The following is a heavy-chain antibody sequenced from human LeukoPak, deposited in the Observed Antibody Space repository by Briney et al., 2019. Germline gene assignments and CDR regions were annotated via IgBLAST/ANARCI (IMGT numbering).Heavy chain of an antibody. CDR3: ARDSDSSFEGVPFDY. V-gene: IGHV3-33*01. CDR2: IWFDGSNK. J-gene: IGHJ4*02. Sequence: PGGPLRLSCAASGFTFSTYGMHWVRQAPGKGLEWVAVIWFDGSNKYNADSVKGRFTISRDNSKNTLYLQMNSLRGEDTAVYYCARDSDSSFEGVPFDYWGQGTLVTVSS. CDR1: GFTFSTYG. D-gene: IGHD3-22*01.